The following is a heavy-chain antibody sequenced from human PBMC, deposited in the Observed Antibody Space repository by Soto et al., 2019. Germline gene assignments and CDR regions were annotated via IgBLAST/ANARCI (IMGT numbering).Heavy chain of an antibody. CDR1: GFTVSSSNY. V-gene: IGHV3-53*01. Sequence: EVQLVESGGGLIQPGGSLRLSCVVSGFTVSSSNYMSWVRQAPGKGLEWVSVIYTGGTTYYADSVKGRFTISRDNSQNTLYLQMNSLRAEDTAVYYCHGYGYWGQGTLVTVSS. J-gene: IGHJ4*02. D-gene: IGHD5-12*01. CDR3: HGYGY. CDR2: IYTGGTT.